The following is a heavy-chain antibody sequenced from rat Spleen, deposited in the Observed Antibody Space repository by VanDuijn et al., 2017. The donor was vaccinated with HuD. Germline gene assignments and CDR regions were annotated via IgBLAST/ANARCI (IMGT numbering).Heavy chain of an antibody. CDR2: ISYDGGST. CDR3: TTRDPGLDY. V-gene: IGHV5-20*01. Sequence: EVQLVESGGGLVQPGRSLKLSCAASGFTFSDYYMAWVRQAPKKGLEWVASISYDGGSTYYRDPVKGRFTISRDNAKSTLYLQMDSLRSEDTATYYCTTRDPGLDYWGQGVMVTVSS. CDR1: GFTFSDYY. D-gene: IGHD1-4*01. J-gene: IGHJ2*01.